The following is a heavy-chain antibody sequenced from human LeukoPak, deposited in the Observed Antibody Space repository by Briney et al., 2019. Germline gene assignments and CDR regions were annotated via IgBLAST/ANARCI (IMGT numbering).Heavy chain of an antibody. D-gene: IGHD2-21*02. CDR3: ARFAYCGGHCWYYFDY. Sequence: SETLSLTCVVSGGSLSTHHWSWIRQSPGRGLEWIGYISDSGSTNYNPSLKSRVTISVDTSKNQFSLMLSSVTAADTAVYYCARFAYCGGHCWYYFDYWGEGSLVTVSS. J-gene: IGHJ4*02. CDR1: GGSLSTHH. V-gene: IGHV4-59*11. CDR2: ISDSGST.